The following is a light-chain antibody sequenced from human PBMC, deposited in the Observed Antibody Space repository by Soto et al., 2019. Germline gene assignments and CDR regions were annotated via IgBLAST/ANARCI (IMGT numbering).Light chain of an antibody. CDR1: NSDVGRFNY. CDR3: SSYITTTTLVV. Sequence: QSVLTQPASVSGSPGQSITISCTATNSDVGRFNYVSWYQHHPGKAPKLMIYDVTNRPSGVSNRFSGSKSANTASLTISGLQAEDEADYYCSSYITTTTLVVFGGGTKVTVL. V-gene: IGLV2-14*03. CDR2: DVT. J-gene: IGLJ2*01.